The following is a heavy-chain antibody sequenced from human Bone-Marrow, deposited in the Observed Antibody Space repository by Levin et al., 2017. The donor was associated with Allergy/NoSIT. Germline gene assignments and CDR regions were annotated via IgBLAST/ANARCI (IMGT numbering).Heavy chain of an antibody. J-gene: IGHJ4*02. CDR2: IKQDGSEK. V-gene: IGHV3-7*04. Sequence: GASVKVSCAASGFTFSSYWMSWVRQAPGKGLEWVANIKQDGSEKYYVDSVRGRFTISRDNAKNSLYLQMNSLRAEDTAVYYCARDQDGAMVMRGQGTLVTVSS. D-gene: IGHD5-18*01. CDR3: ARDQDGAMVM. CDR1: GFTFSSYW.